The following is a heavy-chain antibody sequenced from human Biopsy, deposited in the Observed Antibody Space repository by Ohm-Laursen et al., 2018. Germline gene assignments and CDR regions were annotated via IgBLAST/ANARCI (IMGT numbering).Heavy chain of an antibody. J-gene: IGHJ4*02. V-gene: IGHV3-7*01. CDR1: GFTLSTDW. CDR3: VRNMLRLHGGFGED. D-gene: IGHD3-10*01. Sequence: SLRLSCAASGFTLSTDWMSWVRQAPGKGLEWVANIKYDGSEHYYVDSVKGRFTISRDNAGNSLSLQMNSLRGEDTAVYYCVRNMLRLHGGFGEDWGQGTTVTVSS. CDR2: IKYDGSEH.